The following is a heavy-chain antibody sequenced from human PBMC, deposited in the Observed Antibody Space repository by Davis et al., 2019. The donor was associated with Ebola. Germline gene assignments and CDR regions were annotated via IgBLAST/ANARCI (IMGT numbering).Heavy chain of an antibody. V-gene: IGHV3-74*01. Sequence: GESLKISCAASGFTFSSYWMHWVRQAPGKGLVWVSRINSDGSSTSYADSVKGRFTVSRDNSKNTVYLQMNSLREEDTAVYYCARSRGSIDYDFWGQGTLVTVSS. J-gene: IGHJ4*02. CDR1: GFTFSSYW. D-gene: IGHD5-12*01. CDR3: ARSRGSIDYDF. CDR2: INSDGSST.